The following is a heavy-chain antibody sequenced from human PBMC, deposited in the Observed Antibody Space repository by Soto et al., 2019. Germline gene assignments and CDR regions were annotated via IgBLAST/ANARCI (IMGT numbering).Heavy chain of an antibody. CDR1: GFTFSSYS. CDR2: ISSSSSTI. Sequence: PGGSLRLSCAASGFTFSSYSMNWVRQAPGKGLEWVSYISSSSSTIYYADSVKGRFTISRDNAKNSLYLQMNSLRAEDTAVYYCARASVSTVTTSYFDYWGQGTLVTVSS. V-gene: IGHV3-48*01. CDR3: ARASVSTVTTSYFDY. J-gene: IGHJ4*02. D-gene: IGHD4-17*01.